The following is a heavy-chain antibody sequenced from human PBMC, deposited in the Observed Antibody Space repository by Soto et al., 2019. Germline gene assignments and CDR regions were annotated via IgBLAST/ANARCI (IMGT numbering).Heavy chain of an antibody. CDR2: ISSNGGST. J-gene: IGHJ4*02. Sequence: EVQLVESGGDVVQPGGSLRLSCAASGFTFSSYAMHWVRQAPGKGLEDVSGISSNGGSTYYADSVKDRFTISRDNSKNTLYLQMGSLRAEDMAVYYCTRRVATLVYDYWGQGTLVTVSS. CDR1: GFTFSSYA. V-gene: IGHV3-64*07. CDR3: TRRVATLVYDY. D-gene: IGHD5-12*01.